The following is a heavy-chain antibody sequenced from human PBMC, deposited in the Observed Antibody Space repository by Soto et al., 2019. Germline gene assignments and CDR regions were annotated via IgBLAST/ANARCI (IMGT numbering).Heavy chain of an antibody. CDR1: GFTFSSYS. J-gene: IGHJ4*02. Sequence: EVQLLESGGGLVQPGGSLRLSCAASGFTFSSYSMNWVRQAPGKGREWVSAISGSDGDTYYADSVKGRFSISRDNSKNTVYLQMNSLRAEDTAVYYCAKRGISTAGKGNYFDHWGPGTLVTVSS. D-gene: IGHD6-13*01. CDR2: ISGSDGDT. V-gene: IGHV3-23*01. CDR3: AKRGISTAGKGNYFDH.